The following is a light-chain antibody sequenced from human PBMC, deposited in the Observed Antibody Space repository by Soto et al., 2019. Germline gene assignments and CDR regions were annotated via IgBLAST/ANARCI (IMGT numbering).Light chain of an antibody. J-gene: IGLJ2*01. CDR1: TTDVGGYNY. Sequence: QSVLTQPPSASGSPGQSVTFSCTGTTTDVGGYNYVSWYQQHPGKAPKLIIYEVNKRPSGVPHRFSGFKSGNTASLTVSGLQAEDEADYYCSSYEASNTVVFGGGTKLTVL. CDR2: EVN. V-gene: IGLV2-8*01. CDR3: SSYEASNTVV.